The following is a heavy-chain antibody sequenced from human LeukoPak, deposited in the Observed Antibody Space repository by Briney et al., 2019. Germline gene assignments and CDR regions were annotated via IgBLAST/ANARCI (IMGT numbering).Heavy chain of an antibody. J-gene: IGHJ6*03. CDR2: FDPEDGET. Sequence: ASVKVSCKVSGYTLTELSMHWVRQAPGKGLEWMGGFDPEDGETIYAQKFQGRVTMTRDTSTSTVYMELSSLRSEDTAVYYCARGPSYGDYITYYYYYMDVWGKGTTVTVSS. CDR1: GYTLTELS. D-gene: IGHD4-17*01. V-gene: IGHV1-24*01. CDR3: ARGPSYGDYITYYYYYMDV.